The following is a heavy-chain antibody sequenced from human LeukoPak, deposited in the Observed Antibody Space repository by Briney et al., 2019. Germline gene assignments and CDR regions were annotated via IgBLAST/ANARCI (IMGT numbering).Heavy chain of an antibody. CDR2: IWSDGSNK. CDR1: GFTFSSYG. V-gene: IGHV3-33*01. D-gene: IGHD3-3*01. CDR3: ARDGEDYDFWSGYYFYYYYYGMDV. Sequence: GGSLRLSCAASGFTFSSYGMHWVRQAPGKGLEWVAVIWSDGSNKYYADSVKGRFTISRDNSKNTLYLQMNSLRAEDTAVYYCARDGEDYDFWSGYYFYYYYYGMDVWGQGTTVTVSS. J-gene: IGHJ6*02.